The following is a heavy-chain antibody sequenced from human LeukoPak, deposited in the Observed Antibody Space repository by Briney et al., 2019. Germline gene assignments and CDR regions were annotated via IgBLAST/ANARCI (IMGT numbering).Heavy chain of an antibody. D-gene: IGHD3-9*01. V-gene: IGHV4-4*07. CDR3: ARGPLNYDILTGYSMIYYYYMDV. Sequence: SETLSLTCAVSGGSISGSNWWSWIRQSAGKGLEWIGRIYTSGSTNYNPSLKSRVTMSVDTSKNQFSLKLSSVTAADTAVYYCARGPLNYDILTGYSMIYYYYMDVWGKGTTVTISS. CDR2: IYTSGST. J-gene: IGHJ6*03. CDR1: GGSISGSNW.